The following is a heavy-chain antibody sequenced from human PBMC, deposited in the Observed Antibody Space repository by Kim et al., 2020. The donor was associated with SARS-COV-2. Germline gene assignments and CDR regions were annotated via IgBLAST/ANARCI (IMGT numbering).Heavy chain of an antibody. J-gene: IGHJ4*02. Sequence: PVKGRFTISRDDSKNTLYLQMNSLKTEDTAVYYCTTDTRYSYGPIGGFDYWGQGTLVTVSS. D-gene: IGHD5-18*01. V-gene: IGHV3-15*01. CDR3: TTDTRYSYGPIGGFDY.